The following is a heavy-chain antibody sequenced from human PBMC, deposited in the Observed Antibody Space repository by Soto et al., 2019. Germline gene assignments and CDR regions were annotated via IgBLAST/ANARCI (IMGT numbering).Heavy chain of an antibody. D-gene: IGHD4-17*01. CDR3: ARTAIRDYGEEGWAFDI. CDR2: IFSNDEK. CDR1: GFSLSNARMG. V-gene: IGHV2-26*01. J-gene: IGHJ3*02. Sequence: QVTLKESGPVLVKPTETLTLTCTVSGFSLSNARMGVSWIRQPPGKALEWLAHIFSNDEKSYSTSLKSRLTIPKDTAKSQVVITMTNMDPVDTATYYCARTAIRDYGEEGWAFDIWGQGTMVTVSS.